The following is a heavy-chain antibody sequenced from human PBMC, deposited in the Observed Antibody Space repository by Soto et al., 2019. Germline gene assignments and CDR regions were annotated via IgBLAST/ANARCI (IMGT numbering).Heavy chain of an antibody. V-gene: IGHV3-66*01. D-gene: IGHD6-19*01. CDR3: ARDRIAVAGNPEYFQH. CDR1: GFTVSSNY. J-gene: IGHJ1*01. Sequence: EVQLVESGGGLVQPGGSLRLSCAASGFTVSSNYMSWVRQAPGKWLECVSVIYSGGSTYYADSVKGRFTISRDNSKNTLYLQMNSLRAEDTAVYYCARDRIAVAGNPEYFQHWGQGTLVTVSS. CDR2: IYSGGST.